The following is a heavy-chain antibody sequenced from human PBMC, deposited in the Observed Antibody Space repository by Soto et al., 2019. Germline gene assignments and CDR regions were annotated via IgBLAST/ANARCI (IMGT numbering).Heavy chain of an antibody. CDR1: GFTFSSYW. Sequence: EVQLVESGGGLVQPGGSLRLSCAASGFTFSSYWMHWVRQPPGKGLVWVSHINGGGSRTSYADSVKGRFTISRVNAKNTMYLPINSLRGDDKAVYYCVRDDSGLGLVYWGLGTLVSVSS. CDR2: INGGGSRT. D-gene: IGHD2-15*01. V-gene: IGHV3-74*01. CDR3: VRDDSGLGLVY. J-gene: IGHJ4*02.